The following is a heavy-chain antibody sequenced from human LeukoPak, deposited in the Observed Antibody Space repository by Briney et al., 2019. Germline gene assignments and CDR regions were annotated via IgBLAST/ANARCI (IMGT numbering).Heavy chain of an antibody. CDR2: ISSSSSYI. D-gene: IGHD6-13*01. Sequence: PGGSLRLSCAASGFTFSSYSMNWVRQAPGKGLEWVSSISSSSSYIYYADSVKGRFTISRDNAKNSLYLQMNSLRAEDTAVYYCARDPYSSSWFLDYWGQGTLVTVSS. CDR3: ARDPYSSSWFLDY. CDR1: GFTFSSYS. J-gene: IGHJ4*02. V-gene: IGHV3-21*01.